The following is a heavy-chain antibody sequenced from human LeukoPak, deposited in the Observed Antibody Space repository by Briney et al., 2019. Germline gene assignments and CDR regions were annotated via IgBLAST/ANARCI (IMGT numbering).Heavy chain of an antibody. D-gene: IGHD4/OR15-4a*01. CDR3: ARGYDYGDYFDY. V-gene: IGHV4-34*01. Sequence: PSETLSLTCAVYGGSFSGYYWSWIRQPPGKGLEWIGEINHSGSTNYNPSLKSRVTISVDTSENQFSLKLSSVTAADTAVYYCARGYDYGDYFDYWGQGTLVTVSS. CDR2: INHSGST. J-gene: IGHJ4*02. CDR1: GGSFSGYY.